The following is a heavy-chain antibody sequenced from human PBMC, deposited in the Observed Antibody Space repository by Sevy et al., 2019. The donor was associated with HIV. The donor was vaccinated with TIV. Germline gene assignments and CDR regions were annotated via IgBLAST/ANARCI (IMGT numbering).Heavy chain of an antibody. CDR3: ARERSGAYERYFYGMDV. D-gene: IGHD6-19*01. Sequence: GGSLRLSCAASGFTFSSYAMSWVRQAPGKGLEWVSAISGSGGSTYYADSVKGRFIISRDNSKNTVYLQMNSLRAEDTAVYYCARERSGAYERYFYGMDVWGQGTTVTVSS. V-gene: IGHV3-23*01. CDR1: GFTFSSYA. CDR2: ISGSGGST. J-gene: IGHJ6*02.